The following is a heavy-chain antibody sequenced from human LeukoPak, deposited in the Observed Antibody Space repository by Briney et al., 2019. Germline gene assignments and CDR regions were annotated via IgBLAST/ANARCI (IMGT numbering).Heavy chain of an antibody. CDR2: ISSSSSYI. D-gene: IGHD2-15*01. V-gene: IGHV3-21*01. CDR3: ARGEVVVVAATPDY. Sequence: GGFLRLSCAASGFTFSSYSMNWVRQAPGKGLKWVSSISSSSSYIYYADSVKGRFTISRDNAKISLYLQMNSLRAEDTAVYYCARGEVVVVAATPDYWGQGTLVTVSS. CDR1: GFTFSSYS. J-gene: IGHJ4*02.